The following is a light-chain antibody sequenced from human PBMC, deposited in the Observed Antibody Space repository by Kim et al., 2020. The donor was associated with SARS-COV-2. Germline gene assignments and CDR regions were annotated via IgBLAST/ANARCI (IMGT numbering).Light chain of an antibody. J-gene: IGLJ2*01. Sequence: GQSLTVAAAGTSSDIGRYNFVSWYQHHPGKVPQLMIYDVTKRPSGVSNRFSGSKSGSAASLTISGLQAADEGDYYCSSYTRSATVVFGGGTKVTVL. V-gene: IGLV2-14*03. CDR3: SSYTRSATVV. CDR1: SSDIGRYNF. CDR2: DVT.